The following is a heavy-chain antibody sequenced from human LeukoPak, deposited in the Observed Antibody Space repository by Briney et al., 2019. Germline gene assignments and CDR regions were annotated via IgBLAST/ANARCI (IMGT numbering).Heavy chain of an antibody. Sequence: PGGSLRLSCAASGLTFSNSDMNWVRQVPGKGLEWLSFISSTSVTIYYADSVKGRFTISRDNAKNSLYLQMNSLRAEDTAVYYCARGWGSGWFFDYWGQGTLVTVSS. CDR3: ARGWGSGWFFDY. CDR1: GLTFSNSD. CDR2: ISSTSVTI. D-gene: IGHD6-19*01. V-gene: IGHV3-48*04. J-gene: IGHJ4*02.